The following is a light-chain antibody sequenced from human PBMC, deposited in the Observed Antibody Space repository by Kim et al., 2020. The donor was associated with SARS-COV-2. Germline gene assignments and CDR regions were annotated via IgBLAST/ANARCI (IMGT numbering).Light chain of an antibody. V-gene: IGLV6-57*01. CDR3: QSYDSINHRGA. CDR2: EDN. J-gene: IGLJ3*02. CDR1: SGSIASNY. Sequence: NFMLTQPHSVSESPGKTVTISCTCSSGSIASNYVQWYQQRPGSSPTTVIYEDNQRPSGVPDRFSGSIDSSSNSASLTISGLKTEDEADYYCQSYDSINHRGAFGGGTQLTVL.